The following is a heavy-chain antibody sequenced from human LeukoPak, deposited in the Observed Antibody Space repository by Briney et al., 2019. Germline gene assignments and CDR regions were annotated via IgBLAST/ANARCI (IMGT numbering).Heavy chain of an antibody. CDR1: GGSISSSSYY. CDR2: IYYSGST. J-gene: IGHJ4*02. Sequence: SETLSLTCTVSGGSISSSSYYWGWIRQPPGKGLEWFGSIYYSGSTYYNPSLKGRVTISVDTSKNQFSLKLSSVTAADTAVYYCARAGGSGSYYDYWGQGTLVTVSS. D-gene: IGHD1-26*01. CDR3: ARAGGSGSYYDY. V-gene: IGHV4-39*07.